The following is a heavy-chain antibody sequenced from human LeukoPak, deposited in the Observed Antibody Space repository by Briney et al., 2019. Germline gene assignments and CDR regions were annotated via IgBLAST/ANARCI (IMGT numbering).Heavy chain of an antibody. Sequence: PGGSLRLSCAASGFTVSSNYMSWVRQAPGKGLEWVSVIYSGGSTYYADSVKGRFTISRDNSKNTLYLQMNSLRAEDTAVYYCARENHYYYYMDVWGKGTTVTVSS. CDR3: ARENHYYYYMDV. V-gene: IGHV3-53*01. J-gene: IGHJ6*03. CDR1: GFTVSSNY. CDR2: IYSGGST.